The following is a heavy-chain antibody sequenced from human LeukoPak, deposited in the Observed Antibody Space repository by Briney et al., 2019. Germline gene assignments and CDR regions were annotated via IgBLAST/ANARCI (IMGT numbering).Heavy chain of an antibody. D-gene: IGHD2-2*01. J-gene: IGHJ6*02. CDR3: ASVPSTYYYGMDV. Sequence: PSETLSLTCTVSGGSISSYYWSWIRQPPGKGLEWIGYIYYSGSTNYNPSLKSRVTISVDTSKNQFSLKLSSVTAADTAVYYCASVPSTYYYGMDVWGQGTTVTVSS. V-gene: IGHV4-59*08. CDR2: IYYSGST. CDR1: GGSISSYY.